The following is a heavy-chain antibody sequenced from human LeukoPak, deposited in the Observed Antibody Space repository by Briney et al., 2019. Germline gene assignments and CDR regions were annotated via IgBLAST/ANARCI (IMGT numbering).Heavy chain of an antibody. Sequence: SETLSLTCTVSGCSITSTAYHWRWIRQPPGRGLEWIGTIYYRWTTYYNPSLKSRATIPVYTDKYNFTVNLKTATVEATAIYYCSRPIDELGADFYFNLWGQGILVTVSS. CDR1: GCSITSTAYH. CDR2: IYYRWTT. J-gene: IGHJ4*02. V-gene: IGHV4-39*02. D-gene: IGHD3-10*01. CDR3: SRPIDELGADFYFNL.